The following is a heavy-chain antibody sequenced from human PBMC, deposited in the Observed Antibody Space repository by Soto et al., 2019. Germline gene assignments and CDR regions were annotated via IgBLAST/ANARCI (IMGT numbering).Heavy chain of an antibody. CDR2: ISYDGSNK. CDR3: ARVGGYCSGGSCYSGEDDAFDI. CDR1: GFTFSSYA. J-gene: IGHJ3*02. Sequence: QVQLVESGGGVVQPGRSLRLSCAASGFTFSSYAMHWVRQAPGKGLEWVAVISYDGSNKYYADSVKGRFTISRDNSKNTLYLQMNSLRAEDTAVHYCARVGGYCSGGSCYSGEDDAFDIWGQGTMVTVSS. D-gene: IGHD2-15*01. V-gene: IGHV3-30-3*01.